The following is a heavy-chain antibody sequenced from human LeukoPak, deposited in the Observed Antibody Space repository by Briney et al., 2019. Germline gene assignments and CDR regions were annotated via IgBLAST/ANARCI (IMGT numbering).Heavy chain of an antibody. D-gene: IGHD6-6*01. V-gene: IGHV3-48*03. Sequence: GGSLKLSCAASAFTFSSYELNWARQAPGKGLEWISYISSSGSIINYADSVKGRFTISRDNAKNSLYLQMNSLRAEDTAVYYCARGATRRSSGAFDIWGQGTMVTVSS. CDR1: AFTFSSYE. CDR3: ARGATRRSSGAFDI. CDR2: ISSSGSII. J-gene: IGHJ3*02.